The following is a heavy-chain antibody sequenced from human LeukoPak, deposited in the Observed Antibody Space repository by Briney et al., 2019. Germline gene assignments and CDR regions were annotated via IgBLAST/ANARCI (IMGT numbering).Heavy chain of an antibody. V-gene: IGHV3-9*01. CDR2: ISWMSGSI. CDR3: AQDYYARSGYAGVFVI. Sequence: SLRLSCAASGFTFHDYAMPWVPQAPGKGLEWVSGISWMSGSIGYADSVKGRFPIPRDNAKNSPSLQRNSLRAGDPALYYCAQDYYARSGYAGVFVIWGQGTMVTVSS. D-gene: IGHD3-22*01. J-gene: IGHJ3*02. CDR1: GFTFHDYA.